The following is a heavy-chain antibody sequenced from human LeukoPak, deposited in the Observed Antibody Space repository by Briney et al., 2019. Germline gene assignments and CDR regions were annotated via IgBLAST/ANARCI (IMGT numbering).Heavy chain of an antibody. CDR3: AKDGYCYDSCAYFDY. J-gene: IGHJ4*02. D-gene: IGHD3-22*01. Sequence: GGSLRLSCAASGFTFSSYAMSWVRQAPGKGLEWVSVISGSGGSTYYADSVKGRFTISRDNSKNTLYLQVNSLRAEDTAVYYCAKDGYCYDSCAYFDYWGQGILVTVSS. CDR2: ISGSGGST. V-gene: IGHV3-23*01. CDR1: GFTFSSYA.